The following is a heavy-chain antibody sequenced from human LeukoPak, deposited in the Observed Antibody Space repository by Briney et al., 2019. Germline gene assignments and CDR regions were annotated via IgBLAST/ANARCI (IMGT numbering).Heavy chain of an antibody. D-gene: IGHD6-13*01. CDR2: ISGSGGST. CDR3: AKDRRIAAAGLYYSGMDV. J-gene: IGHJ6*02. CDR1: GFTFSSYA. V-gene: IGHV3-23*01. Sequence: GGSLRLSCAASGFTFSSYAMSWVRQAPGKGLEWVSAISGSGGSTYYADSVKGRFTISRDNSKNTLYLQMTSLRAEDTAVYYCAKDRRIAAAGLYYSGMDVWAQGPTVSVSS.